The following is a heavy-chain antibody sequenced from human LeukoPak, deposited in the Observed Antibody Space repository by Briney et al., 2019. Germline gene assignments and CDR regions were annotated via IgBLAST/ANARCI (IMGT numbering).Heavy chain of an antibody. CDR3: ARFVVVVAATGLYYYYGMDV. CDR1: GYTFTDYY. J-gene: IGHJ6*02. D-gene: IGHD2-15*01. Sequence: ASVKVSCKASGYTFTDYYFHWVRQAPGQGLEWMGWINPNTGGTNYAQKFQGRVTMTRDTSISTAYMELSRLRSDDTAVYYCARFVVVVAATGLYYYYGMDVWGQGTTVTVSS. CDR2: INPNTGGT. V-gene: IGHV1-2*02.